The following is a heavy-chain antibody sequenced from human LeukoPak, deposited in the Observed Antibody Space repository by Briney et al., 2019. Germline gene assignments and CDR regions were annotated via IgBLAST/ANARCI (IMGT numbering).Heavy chain of an antibody. Sequence: SETLSLTCTVSGGSISSSSYYWGWIRQPPGKGLEWIGSIYYSGSIYYNPSLKSRVTISVDTSKNQFSLKLSSVTAADTAVYYCARQWDIVVVWFDPWGQGTLVTVSS. CDR1: GGSISSSSYY. CDR3: ARQWDIVVVWFDP. V-gene: IGHV4-39*01. CDR2: IYYSGSI. D-gene: IGHD2-2*01. J-gene: IGHJ5*02.